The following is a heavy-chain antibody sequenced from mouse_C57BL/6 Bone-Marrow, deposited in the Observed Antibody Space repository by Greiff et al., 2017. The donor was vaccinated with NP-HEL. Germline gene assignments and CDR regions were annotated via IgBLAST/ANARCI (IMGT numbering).Heavy chain of an antibody. CDR1: GYAFSSYW. CDR3: AREGYYGSFRCEY. CDR2: IYPGDGDT. J-gene: IGHJ2*01. Sequence: QVQLQQSGAELVKPGASVKISCKASGYAFSSYWMNWVKQRPGKGLEWIGQIYPGDGDTNYNGKFKGKATLTADKSSITAYMQLSSLTSEDSAVYFGAREGYYGSFRCEYWGQGTTLTVSS. V-gene: IGHV1-80*01. D-gene: IGHD1-1*01.